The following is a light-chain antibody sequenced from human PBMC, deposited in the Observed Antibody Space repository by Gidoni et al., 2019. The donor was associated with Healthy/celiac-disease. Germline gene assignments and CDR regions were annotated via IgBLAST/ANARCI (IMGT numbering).Light chain of an antibody. V-gene: IGKV1-8*01. J-gene: IGKJ3*01. CDR3: QQYYSYPFT. Sequence: FSASTGDRVTLTCRASQGISSYLAWYQQKPGKAPKLLIYAASTLQSGVPSRFSGSGSGTDFTLTISCLQSEDFATYYCQQYYSYPFTFGPGTKVEIK. CDR1: QGISSY. CDR2: AAS.